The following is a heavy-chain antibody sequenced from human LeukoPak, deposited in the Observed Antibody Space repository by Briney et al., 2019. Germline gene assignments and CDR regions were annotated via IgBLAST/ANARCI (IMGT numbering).Heavy chain of an antibody. V-gene: IGHV3-33*08. CDR2: IWYDGNNK. CDR3: ARGGGGGGAFDI. D-gene: IGHD2-15*01. Sequence: GGSLRLSCAASGFTFSSYSMIWVRQAPGKGLEWVAIIWYDGNNKYSTDSVKGRFTISRDNSKNTLYLQMNSLRAEDTAVYYCARGGGGGGAFDIWGQGTMVTVSS. CDR1: GFTFSSYS. J-gene: IGHJ3*02.